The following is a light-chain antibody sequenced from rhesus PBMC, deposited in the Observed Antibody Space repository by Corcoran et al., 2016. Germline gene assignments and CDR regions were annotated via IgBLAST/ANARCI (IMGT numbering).Light chain of an antibody. J-gene: IGKJ3*01. V-gene: IGKV1-74*01. CDR3: QHGYGTPFT. CDR1: ENVNNY. CDR2: KAS. Sequence: DIQMPQSPSSLSASVGDRVTITCRARENVNNYLNWYQQKQGKAPKLLIYKASTLQSGVPSRFRGSGSVTEYTVNISSLQPEDVATYYCQHGYGTPFTFGTGTKLDIK.